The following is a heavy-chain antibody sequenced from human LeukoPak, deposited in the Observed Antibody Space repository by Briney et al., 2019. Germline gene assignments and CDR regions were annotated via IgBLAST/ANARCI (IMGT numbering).Heavy chain of an antibody. CDR1: GFTFDDYT. V-gene: IGHV3-43*01. J-gene: IGHJ4*02. CDR2: VSWDGIKT. CDR3: AKGARGSYLDPRGALDY. Sequence: GGCLRLSCTASGFTFDDYTIHWVRHAPWKGLEWVCLVSWDGIKTYYADSVKGRVTISRDNSKNSLYLQMNSLRTEDNALYYCAKGARGSYLDPRGALDYWGQGTLVTVSS. D-gene: IGHD1-26*01.